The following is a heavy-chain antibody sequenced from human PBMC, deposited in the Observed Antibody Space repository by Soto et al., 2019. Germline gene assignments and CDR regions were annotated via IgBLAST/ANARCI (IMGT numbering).Heavy chain of an antibody. CDR2: ISNDGSKE. V-gene: IGHV3-30*18. J-gene: IGHJ4*01. D-gene: IGHD6-19*01. CDR1: GFTFSSYG. CDR3: AKEITVAGDLDY. Sequence: GGSLRLCCVASGFTFSSYGIHWVRQAPGKGLEWVAVISNDGSKEYYADSVKGRFTISRDNSKNTLYLQMDSLRPEDTAVYYCAKEITVAGDLDYWGHGTLVTVSS.